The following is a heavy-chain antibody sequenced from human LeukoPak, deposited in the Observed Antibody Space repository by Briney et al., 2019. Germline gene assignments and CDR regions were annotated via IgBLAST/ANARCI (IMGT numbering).Heavy chain of an antibody. V-gene: IGHV1-2*02. Sequence: ASVKVSCKASGYTFTGYYMHWVRQAPGQGLEWMGWINPNSGGTNYAQKFQGRVTMTRDTSISTAYMELSRLRSDDTAVYYCARDGVVVPAAIGRKGFYPRGQGTLVTVSS. CDR1: GYTFTGYY. D-gene: IGHD2-2*02. CDR2: INPNSGGT. CDR3: ARDGVVVPAAIGRKGFYP. J-gene: IGHJ5*02.